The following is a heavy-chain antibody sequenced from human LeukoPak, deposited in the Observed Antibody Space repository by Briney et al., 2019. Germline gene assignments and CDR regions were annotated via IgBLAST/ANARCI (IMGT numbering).Heavy chain of an antibody. CDR2: IIPILGIA. CDR1: GYTFTGYY. Sequence: SVKVSCKASGYTFTGYYMHWVRQAPGQGIEWMGRIIPILGIANYAQKFQGRVTITADKSTSTAYMELSSLRSEDTAVYYCARFITTTVTTLDAFDIWGQGTMVTVSS. V-gene: IGHV1-69*02. D-gene: IGHD4-17*01. CDR3: ARFITTTVTTLDAFDI. J-gene: IGHJ3*02.